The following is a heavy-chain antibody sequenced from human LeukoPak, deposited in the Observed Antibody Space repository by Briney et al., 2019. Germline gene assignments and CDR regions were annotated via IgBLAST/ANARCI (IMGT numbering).Heavy chain of an antibody. D-gene: IGHD1-26*01. CDR3: AAVGATETHFDY. V-gene: IGHV3-74*01. Sequence: GGSLRLSCAASGFTFSGYWMHWVRQAPGKGLVWVSRINTDGSSIRYADSVKGRFTISRDNAKNTLYLQMNSLRAEDTAVYYCAAVGATETHFDYWGQGTLVTVSS. J-gene: IGHJ4*02. CDR1: GFTFSGYW. CDR2: INTDGSSI.